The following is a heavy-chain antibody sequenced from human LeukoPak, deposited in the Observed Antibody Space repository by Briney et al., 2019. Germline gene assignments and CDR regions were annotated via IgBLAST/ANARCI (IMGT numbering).Heavy chain of an antibody. CDR2: ISGSGVST. J-gene: IGHJ4*02. Sequence: GGSLRPSCAASGFTFSSYAMSWVRQPPRKRLEWVSAISGSGVSTYYADSVKGRFTISRDNSKITLYLKMNSLRAEDTAVYYCAREGNDFWSGYYNGFDYWGQGTLVTVSS. CDR1: GFTFSSYA. V-gene: IGHV3-23*01. D-gene: IGHD3-3*01. CDR3: AREGNDFWSGYYNGFDY.